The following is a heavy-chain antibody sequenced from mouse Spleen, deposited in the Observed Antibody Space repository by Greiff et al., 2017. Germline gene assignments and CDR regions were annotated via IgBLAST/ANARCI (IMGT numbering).Heavy chain of an antibody. CDR1: GFTFSSYA. J-gene: IGHJ3*01. CDR3: ANNRYEGPWFAY. V-gene: IGHV5-9*04. D-gene: IGHD2-14*01. Sequence: EVKLVESGGGLVKLGGSLKLSCAASGFTFSSYAMSWVRQTPEKRLEWVATISSGGGNTYYPDSVKGRFTISRDNAKNTLYLQMSSLKSEDTAMYYCANNRYEGPWFAYWGQGTLVTVSA. CDR2: ISSGGGNT.